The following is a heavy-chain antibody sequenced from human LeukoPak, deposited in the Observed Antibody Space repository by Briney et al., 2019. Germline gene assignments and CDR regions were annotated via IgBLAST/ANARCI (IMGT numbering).Heavy chain of an antibody. J-gene: IGHJ4*02. Sequence: SAKVSCKASGGTFSSYAISWVRQAPGQGPEWMGGLIPIFGTANYAQKFQGRVTITADESTSTAYMELSSLRSEDTAVYYCASDGNDILTGYFFDYWGQGTLVTVSS. CDR3: ASDGNDILTGYFFDY. CDR2: LIPIFGTA. V-gene: IGHV1-69*01. CDR1: GGTFSSYA. D-gene: IGHD3-9*01.